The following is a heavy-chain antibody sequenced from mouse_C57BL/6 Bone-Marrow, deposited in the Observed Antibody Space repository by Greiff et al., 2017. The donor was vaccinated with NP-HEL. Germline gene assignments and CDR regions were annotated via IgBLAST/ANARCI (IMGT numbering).Heavy chain of an antibody. CDR1: GFTFSSYG. V-gene: IGHV5-6*01. CDR2: ISSGGSYT. D-gene: IGHD1-1*01. CDR3: ARTIYYYGRVGFAY. Sequence: EVMLVESGGDLVKPGGSLKLSCAASGFTFSSYGMSWVRQTPDKRLEWVATISSGGSYTYYPDSVKGRITISRDNAKNTLYLQMSSLKSEDTAMYYCARTIYYYGRVGFAYWGQGTGVTVSA. J-gene: IGHJ3*01.